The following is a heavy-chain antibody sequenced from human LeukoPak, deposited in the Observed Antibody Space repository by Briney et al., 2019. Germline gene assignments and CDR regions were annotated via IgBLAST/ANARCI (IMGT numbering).Heavy chain of an antibody. Sequence: GGSLRLSCAASGFTFDDYAMHWVRQAPGKGLEWVSGISWNSGSIGYADSVKGRFTIPRDNAKNSLYLQMNSLRAEDTALYYCAKDTRAYYYDSSGYYFDYWGQGTLVTVSS. CDR3: AKDTRAYYYDSSGYYFDY. J-gene: IGHJ4*02. CDR1: GFTFDDYA. D-gene: IGHD3-22*01. V-gene: IGHV3-9*01. CDR2: ISWNSGSI.